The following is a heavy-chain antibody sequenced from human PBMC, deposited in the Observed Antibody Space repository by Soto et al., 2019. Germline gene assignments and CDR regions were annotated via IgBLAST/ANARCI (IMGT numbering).Heavy chain of an antibody. J-gene: IGHJ3*02. CDR3: ASPVRAAREDAFDI. V-gene: IGHV1-69*13. CDR1: GGTFSSYA. Sequence: GASVKVSCKASGGTFSSYAISWVRQAPGQGLEWMGGIIPIFGTANYAQKFQGRVTITADESTSTAYMELSSLRSEDTAVYYCASPVRAAREDAFDIWGQGTMVTVSS. D-gene: IGHD3-3*01. CDR2: IIPIFGTA.